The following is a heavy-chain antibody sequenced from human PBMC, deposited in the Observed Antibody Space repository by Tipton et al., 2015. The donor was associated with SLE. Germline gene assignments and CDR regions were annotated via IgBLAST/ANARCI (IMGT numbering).Heavy chain of an antibody. V-gene: IGHV3-48*01. CDR1: GFTFSSYS. J-gene: IGHJ4*02. CDR3: ASDLPSRSWYREIDY. CDR2: ISSSSSTI. Sequence: SLRLSCAASGFTFSSYSMNWVRQAPGKGLEWVSYISSSSSTIYYADSVKGRFTISRDNAKNSLYLQMNSLRAEDTAWYYCASDLPSRSWYREIDYWRQGTLVPVSS. D-gene: IGHD6-13*01.